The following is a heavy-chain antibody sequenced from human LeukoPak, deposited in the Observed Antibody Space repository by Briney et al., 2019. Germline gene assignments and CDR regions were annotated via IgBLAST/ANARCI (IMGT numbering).Heavy chain of an antibody. CDR2: ITPDGRST. Sequence: GGSLRLSCAASGFTFSNYWMLWVRQAPGKGLVWVSRITPDGRSTSHADSVKGRFTMSRDNAKNTLYLQMNSLKDEDTGVYYCASGGSTTFDQWGQGTLVTVSS. D-gene: IGHD3-16*01. CDR3: ASGGSTTFDQ. CDR1: GFTFSNYW. V-gene: IGHV3-74*01. J-gene: IGHJ4*02.